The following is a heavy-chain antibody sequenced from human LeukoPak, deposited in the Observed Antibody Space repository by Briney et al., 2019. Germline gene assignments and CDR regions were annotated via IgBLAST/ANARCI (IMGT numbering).Heavy chain of an antibody. CDR1: GCSVSRGNYY. Sequence: SETLSLNCTFSGCSVSRGNYYWSWIRQPPGKGLEGVGYIYYSGSTNYNPSLKSRVTISVDTSKNQFSLKLSSVTAADTAVYYCAREADDYGDYVGPTLWGRGTLVTVSS. CDR2: IYYSGST. V-gene: IGHV4-61*01. J-gene: IGHJ2*01. CDR3: AREADDYGDYVGPTL. D-gene: IGHD4-17*01.